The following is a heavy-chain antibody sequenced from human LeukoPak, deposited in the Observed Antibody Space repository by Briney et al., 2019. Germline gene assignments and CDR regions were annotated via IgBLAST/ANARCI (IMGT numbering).Heavy chain of an antibody. CDR3: ARVWELSDAFDI. CDR1: GGSFSSYY. V-gene: IGHV4-39*07. D-gene: IGHD1-26*01. J-gene: IGHJ3*02. Sequence: PSDTLSLTCAVYGGSFSSYYWGWIRQPPGKGLEWIGSSYYSGSTPYNPSLKSRVTISVDTSKNQFSLKLSSVTAADAAVYYCARVWELSDAFDIWGQGTMVTVSS. CDR2: SYYSGST.